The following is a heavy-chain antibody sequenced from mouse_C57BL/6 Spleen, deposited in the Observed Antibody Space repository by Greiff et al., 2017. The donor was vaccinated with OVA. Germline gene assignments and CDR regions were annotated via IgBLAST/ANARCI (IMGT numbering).Heavy chain of an antibody. CDR3: ARSRYYEAMDY. J-gene: IGHJ4*01. CDR1: GYTFTSYW. Sequence: QVQLQQPGAELVRPGSSVKLSCKASGYTFTSYWMDWVKQRPGQGLEWIGNIYPSDSEIHYNPKFKDNATLTVDKSSSTAYMQLSSLTSEDSAVYYCARSRYYEAMDYWGQGTSGTVSS. D-gene: IGHD1-1*01. V-gene: IGHV1-61*01. CDR2: IYPSDSEI.